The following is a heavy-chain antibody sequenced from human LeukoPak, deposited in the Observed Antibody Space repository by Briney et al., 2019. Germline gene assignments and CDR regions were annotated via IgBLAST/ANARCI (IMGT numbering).Heavy chain of an antibody. Sequence: GGSLRLSCAASGFTFSSYEMNWVRQAPGKGLEWVSYISSSGSTIYYADSVKGRFTISRDNSKNTLYVQMNSLRAEDTAVYYCAKLWTGTTSYWGQGTLVTVSS. CDR1: GFTFSSYE. V-gene: IGHV3-48*03. CDR3: AKLWTGTTSY. J-gene: IGHJ4*02. CDR2: ISSSGSTI. D-gene: IGHD1-1*01.